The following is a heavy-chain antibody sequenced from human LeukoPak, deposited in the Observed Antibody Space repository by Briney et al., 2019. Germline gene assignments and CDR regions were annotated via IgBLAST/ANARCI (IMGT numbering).Heavy chain of an antibody. D-gene: IGHD3-3*01. CDR3: ASRLYDFWSGYYTSDAFDI. V-gene: IGHV4-34*01. J-gene: IGHJ3*02. CDR1: GGSFSGYY. Sequence: SETLSLTCAVYGGSFSGYYWSWIRQPPGKGLEWIGEINHSGSTNYNPSLKSRINISVDTYKNQFSLKLSSVTAADTAVYYCASRLYDFWSGYYTSDAFDIWGQGTMVTVSS. CDR2: INHSGST.